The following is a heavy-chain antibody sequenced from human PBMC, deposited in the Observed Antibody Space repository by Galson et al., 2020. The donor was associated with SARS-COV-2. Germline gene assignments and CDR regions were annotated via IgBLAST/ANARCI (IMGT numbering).Heavy chain of an antibody. CDR1: GFSLSTSGMC. Sequence: SGPTLVKPTQTLTLTCTFSGFSLSTSGMCVSWIRQPPGKALEWLALIDWDDDKYYSTSLKTRLTISKDTSKNQVVLTMTNMDPVDTATYYCARIPVHLTGYLGYYYYDGMDVWGQGTTVTVSS. V-gene: IGHV2-70*01. D-gene: IGHD3-9*01. CDR2: IDWDDDK. CDR3: ARIPVHLTGYLGYYYYDGMDV. J-gene: IGHJ6*02.